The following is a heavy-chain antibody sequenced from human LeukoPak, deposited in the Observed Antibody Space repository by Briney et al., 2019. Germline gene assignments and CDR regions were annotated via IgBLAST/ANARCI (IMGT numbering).Heavy chain of an antibody. V-gene: IGHV3-23*01. J-gene: IGHJ4*02. Sequence: PGGSLRLSCAASGFTFSSYAMSWVRQAPGKGLEWVSAISGRGDSTYYADSVKGRFTVSRDNSKQTLYLQMNSLRAEDTAVYYCAKNLGYRRGWYTDCWGQGTLVTVSS. D-gene: IGHD6-19*01. CDR3: AKNLGYRRGWYTDC. CDR2: ISGRGDST. CDR1: GFTFSSYA.